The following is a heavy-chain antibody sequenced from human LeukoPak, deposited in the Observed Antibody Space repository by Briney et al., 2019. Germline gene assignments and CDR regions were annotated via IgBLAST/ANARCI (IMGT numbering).Heavy chain of an antibody. D-gene: IGHD3-3*01. V-gene: IGHV4-4*07. CDR3: ARDARGWSGFDY. J-gene: IGHJ4*02. Sequence: SETLSLTCSVSGGPLSSYYWSWIRQPAGKGREWIWRIYTTGNTDYNPSLKSRVTMSVDTSKNQFSLNLSSVTAADTAVYYCARDARGWSGFDYWGQGTLVTVSS. CDR1: GGPLSSYY. CDR2: IYTTGNT.